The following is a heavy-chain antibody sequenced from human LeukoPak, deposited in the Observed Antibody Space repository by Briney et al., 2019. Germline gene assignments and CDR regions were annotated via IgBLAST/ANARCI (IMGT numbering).Heavy chain of an antibody. CDR2: ISGSGGST. CDR1: GFTFSTYT. J-gene: IGHJ1*01. Sequence: GSLRLSCAASGFTFSTYTMNWVRQAPGKELEWVSAISGSGGSTYYADSVKGRFTISRDNSKNTLYLQMNSLRAEDTAVYYCAKDLGSSWDPEYFQHWGQGTLVTVSS. V-gene: IGHV3-23*01. D-gene: IGHD6-13*01. CDR3: AKDLGSSWDPEYFQH.